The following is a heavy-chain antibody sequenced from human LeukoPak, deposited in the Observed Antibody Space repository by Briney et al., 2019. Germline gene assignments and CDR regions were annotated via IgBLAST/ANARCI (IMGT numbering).Heavy chain of an antibody. CDR2: ISYDGSNK. Sequence: PGGSLRLSCVASGFTFNSYAMHWVRQAPGRGLDWVAVISYDGSNKYYADSVKGRFTISRDDSKNTLYLQMNSLRAEDTAIYYCTRVGYIDEGIDYWGQGTLVTVSS. CDR3: TRVGYIDEGIDY. V-gene: IGHV3-30-3*01. D-gene: IGHD5-24*01. CDR1: GFTFNSYA. J-gene: IGHJ4*02.